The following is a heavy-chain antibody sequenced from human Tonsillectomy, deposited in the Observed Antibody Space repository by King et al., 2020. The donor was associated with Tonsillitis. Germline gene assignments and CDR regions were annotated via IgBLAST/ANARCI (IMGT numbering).Heavy chain of an antibody. CDR3: VGGSQTGPFSFAF. CDR2: ISPSGAAT. CDR1: GYTFPSYF. V-gene: IGHV1-46*01. J-gene: IGHJ1*01. Sequence: QLVQSGAEVKKPGASVYISCKASGYTFPSYFIHWVRQAPGQGLGWMGVISPSGAATTYAQKFQGRVTMTSDTSTSTVYLDLRSLTSEDTAVYYCVGGSQTGPFSFAFWGQGTLLAVSS. D-gene: IGHD3-16*01.